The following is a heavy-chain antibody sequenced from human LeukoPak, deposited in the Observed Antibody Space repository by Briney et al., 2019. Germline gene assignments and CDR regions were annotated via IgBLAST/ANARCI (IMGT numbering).Heavy chain of an antibody. CDR1: GYTFTSYY. D-gene: IGHD4-17*01. Sequence: GASVKVSCKASGYTFTSYYMHWVRQAPGQGLEWMGIINPSGGSTSYAQKFQGRVTITRDTSASTAYMELSSLRSEDTAVYYCARGLRYGDFDYWGQGTLVTVSS. J-gene: IGHJ4*02. CDR2: INPSGGST. CDR3: ARGLRYGDFDY. V-gene: IGHV1-46*01.